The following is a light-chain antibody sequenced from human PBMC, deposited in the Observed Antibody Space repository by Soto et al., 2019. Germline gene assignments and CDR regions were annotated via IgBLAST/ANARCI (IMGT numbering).Light chain of an antibody. CDR3: QQYYSAPWT. Sequence: DIVMTQSPDSLAVSLGERASINCTSSQIVLYSSANKNYLGWYQQKPGQAPKLLIYWASTRQSGVPDRFSGGGSGTDFTLTISSLQAEDVAVYYCQQYYSAPWTFGQGTKVDIK. CDR1: QIVLYSSANKNY. CDR2: WAS. J-gene: IGKJ1*01. V-gene: IGKV4-1*01.